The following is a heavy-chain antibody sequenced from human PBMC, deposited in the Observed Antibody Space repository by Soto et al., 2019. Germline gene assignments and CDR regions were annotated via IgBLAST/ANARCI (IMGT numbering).Heavy chain of an antibody. V-gene: IGHV4-39*01. D-gene: IGHD1-26*01. CDR1: GGSISSSSYY. Sequence: QLQLQESGPGLVKPSETLSLTCTVSGGSISSSSYYWGWIRQPPGKGLEWIGSIYYSGSTYYNPSLKSRGTISVDTSKNQFSLKLSSVTAADTAVYYCARTADSGSYWDYYYGMDVWGQGTTVTVSS. CDR3: ARTADSGSYWDYYYGMDV. CDR2: IYYSGST. J-gene: IGHJ6*02.